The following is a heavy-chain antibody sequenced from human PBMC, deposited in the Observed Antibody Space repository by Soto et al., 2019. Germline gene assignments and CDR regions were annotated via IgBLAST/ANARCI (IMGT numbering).Heavy chain of an antibody. CDR1: GGTFSSYA. J-gene: IGHJ6*02. V-gene: IGHV1-69*01. D-gene: IGHD2-2*01. CDR2: IIPIFGIL. CDR3: AETKVCSGTSCPPNYYYYYGMDV. Sequence: QVQLVQSGAEVKKPGSSVKVSCKASGGTFSSYAITWVRQAPGQGLEWMGGIIPIFGILNYAQKFQGRVTLTADDSTTTVYMALSSLRSEDTAVYYCAETKVCSGTSCPPNYYYYYGMDVWGQGPTVTVSS.